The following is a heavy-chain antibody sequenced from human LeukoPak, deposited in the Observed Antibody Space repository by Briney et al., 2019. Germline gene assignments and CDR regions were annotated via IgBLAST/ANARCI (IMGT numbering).Heavy chain of an antibody. J-gene: IGHJ4*02. Sequence: GGSLRLSCAASGFTFSSYAMSWVRQAPGKGLEWVSTINYSGGITYYADSVKGRFTISRDNSKNTLYLQMNSLRDEDTAVYYCATSTAGGWSRIIDYWGQGTLVTVSS. CDR2: INYSGGIT. CDR3: ATSTAGGWSRIIDY. D-gene: IGHD6-19*01. V-gene: IGHV3-23*01. CDR1: GFTFSSYA.